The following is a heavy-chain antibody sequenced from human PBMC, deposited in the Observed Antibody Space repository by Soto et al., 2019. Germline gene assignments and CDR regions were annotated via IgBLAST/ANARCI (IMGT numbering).Heavy chain of an antibody. CDR2: ISYDGSNK. Sequence: PGGSLRLSCAASGFTFSSYGMHWVRQAPGKXLEWVAVISYDGSNKYYADSVKGRFTISRDNSKNTLYLQMNSLRAEDTAVYYCAKGITIFGVGKSYYFDYWGQGTLVTVCS. J-gene: IGHJ4*02. D-gene: IGHD3-3*01. CDR1: GFTFSSYG. V-gene: IGHV3-30*18. CDR3: AKGITIFGVGKSYYFDY.